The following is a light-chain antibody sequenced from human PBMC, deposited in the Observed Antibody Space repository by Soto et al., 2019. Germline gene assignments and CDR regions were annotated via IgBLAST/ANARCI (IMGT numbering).Light chain of an antibody. CDR1: SSDVGAYNS. Sequence: SALAQPASVSGSPGQSITISCTGTSSDVGAYNSVSWYQQHPHRAPQVIIYKGTQRLSGVSNRFSGSTSGNAASLTISALQADDEADYFCCSSAPESTYVFGTGTKLTVL. CDR3: CSSAPESTYV. CDR2: KGT. J-gene: IGLJ1*01. V-gene: IGLV2-23*01.